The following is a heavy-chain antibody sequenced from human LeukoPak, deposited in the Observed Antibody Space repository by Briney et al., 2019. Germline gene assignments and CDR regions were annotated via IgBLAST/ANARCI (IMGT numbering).Heavy chain of an antibody. CDR1: GYSFTSYW. Sequence: GESLRISCKGSGYSFTSYWIGWVRQMPGKGLEWMGIIYPGDSDTTYSPSFQGQVTISADKSISTAYLQWSSLKASDTAMYYCARTPYSSSSRVDYWGQGTLVTVSS. V-gene: IGHV5-51*01. D-gene: IGHD6-6*01. J-gene: IGHJ4*02. CDR2: IYPGDSDT. CDR3: ARTPYSSSSRVDY.